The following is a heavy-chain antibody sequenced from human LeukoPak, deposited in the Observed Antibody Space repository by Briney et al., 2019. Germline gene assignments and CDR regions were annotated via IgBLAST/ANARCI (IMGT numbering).Heavy chain of an antibody. Sequence: PGRSLRLSCAASGFTFSSYGMHWVRQAPGKGLEWVAVIWYDGSNKYYADSVKGRFTISRDDSKNTLYLQMNSLRAEDTAVYYCAKGAPTYYYDSSGYYSFDYWGQGTLVTVSS. CDR2: IWYDGSNK. J-gene: IGHJ4*02. CDR1: GFTFSSYG. V-gene: IGHV3-33*06. CDR3: AKGAPTYYYDSSGYYSFDY. D-gene: IGHD3-22*01.